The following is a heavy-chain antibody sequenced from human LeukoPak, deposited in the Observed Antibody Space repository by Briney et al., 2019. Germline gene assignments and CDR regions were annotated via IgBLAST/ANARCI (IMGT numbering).Heavy chain of an antibody. CDR3: ARGGGGADSSGLPLGY. CDR1: GFTFSSYS. Sequence: GGSLRLSCAASGFTFSSYSMNWVRQAPGKGLEWVSSISSSSSYIYYADSVKGRFTISRDNAKNSLYLQMNSLRAEDTAVYYCARGGGGADSSGLPLGYWGQGTLVTVSS. J-gene: IGHJ4*02. V-gene: IGHV3-21*01. CDR2: ISSSSSYI. D-gene: IGHD6-6*01.